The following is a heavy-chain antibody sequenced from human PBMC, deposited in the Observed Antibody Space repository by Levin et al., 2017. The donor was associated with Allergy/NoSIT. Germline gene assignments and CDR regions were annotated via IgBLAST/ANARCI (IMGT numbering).Heavy chain of an antibody. CDR2: ISDSGSSI. V-gene: IGHV3-23*01. D-gene: IGHD6-19*01. J-gene: IGHJ6*02. CDR3: ARASRSGWTGVGRYYYGLDV. Sequence: SCAASGFTFSTYAMTWVRQAPGKGLDWVAGISDSGSSIYYGDSVKGRFTISGDYSKNTVYLQMNSLRAEDTATYFCARASRSGWTGVGRYYYGLDVWGQGTTVTVSS. CDR1: GFTFSTYA.